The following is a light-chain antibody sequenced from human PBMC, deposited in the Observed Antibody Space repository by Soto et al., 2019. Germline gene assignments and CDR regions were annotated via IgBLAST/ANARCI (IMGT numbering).Light chain of an antibody. J-gene: IGKJ1*01. Sequence: DIVMTQSPLSLPATAGEPASVSCRSSQSLLHSNGYNYLDWYLQKPGQSPQLLIYWGSNRASGVPDRFSGSGSGTDFALKISRVEAEDVGVYYCMQALHSPWTFGQGTKVEIK. CDR1: QSLLHSNGYNY. CDR2: WGS. CDR3: MQALHSPWT. V-gene: IGKV2-28*01.